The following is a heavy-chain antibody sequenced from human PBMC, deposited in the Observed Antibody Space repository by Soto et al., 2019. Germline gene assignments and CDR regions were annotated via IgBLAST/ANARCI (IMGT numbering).Heavy chain of an antibody. D-gene: IGHD2-15*01. CDR1: GGTFSSYT. CDR3: AREDIVVVVAATRVSWFDP. J-gene: IGHJ5*02. Sequence: ASVKVSCKASGGTFSSYTISWVRQAPGQGLEWMGRIIPILGIANYAQKFQGRVTITADKSTSTAYMELSSLRSEDTAVYYCAREDIVVVVAATRVSWFDPWGQGTLVTVSS. V-gene: IGHV1-69*04. CDR2: IIPILGIA.